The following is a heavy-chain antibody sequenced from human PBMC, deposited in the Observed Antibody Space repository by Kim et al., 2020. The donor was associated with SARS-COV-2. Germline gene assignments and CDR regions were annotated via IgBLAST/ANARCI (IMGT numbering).Heavy chain of an antibody. CDR3: ARDLLSSSWYGPGYYYYGMDV. Sequence: GGSLRLSCAASGFTFSSYSMNWVRQAPGKGLEWVSSISSSSSYIYYADSVKGRFTISRDNAKNSLYLQMNSLRAEDTAVYYCARDLLSSSWYGPGYYYYGMDVWGQGTTVTVSS. CDR2: ISSSSSYI. J-gene: IGHJ6*02. V-gene: IGHV3-21*01. CDR1: GFTFSSYS. D-gene: IGHD6-13*01.